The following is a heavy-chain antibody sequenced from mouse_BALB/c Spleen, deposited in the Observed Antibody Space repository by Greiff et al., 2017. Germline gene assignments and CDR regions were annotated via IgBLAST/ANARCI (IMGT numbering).Heavy chain of an antibody. V-gene: IGHV5-17*02. CDR3: ARGDYGSPFDY. Sequence: EVQRVESGGGLVQPGGSRKLSCAASGFTFSSFGMHWVRQAPEKGLEWVAYISSGSSTIYYADTVKGRFTISRDNPKNTLFLQMTSLRSEDTAMYYCARGDYGSPFDYWGQGTTLTVSS. CDR2: ISSGSSTI. CDR1: GFTFSSFG. J-gene: IGHJ2*01. D-gene: IGHD1-1*01.